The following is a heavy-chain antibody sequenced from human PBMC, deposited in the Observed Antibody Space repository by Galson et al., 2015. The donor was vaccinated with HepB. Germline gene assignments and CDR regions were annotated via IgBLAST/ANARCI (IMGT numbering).Heavy chain of an antibody. CDR2: IWYDGSNK. CDR1: GFTFSSYG. CDR3: ARVRKQQLGAFDI. Sequence: SLRLSCAASGFTFSSYGMHWVRQAPGKGLEWVAVIWYDGSNKYYADSVKGRFTISRDNSKNTLYLQMNSLRAEDTAVYYCARVRKQQLGAFDIWGQGTMVTVSS. V-gene: IGHV3-33*01. D-gene: IGHD6-13*01. J-gene: IGHJ3*02.